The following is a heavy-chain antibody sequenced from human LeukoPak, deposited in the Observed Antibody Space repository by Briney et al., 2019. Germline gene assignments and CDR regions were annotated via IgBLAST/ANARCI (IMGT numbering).Heavy chain of an antibody. J-gene: IGHJ4*02. CDR2: ISGDGGST. V-gene: IGHV3-43*02. CDR1: GLTFDDYA. Sequence: GGSLRLSCAASGLTFDDYAMHWVRQAPGKGLEWVSLISGDGGSTYYADSVKGRFTISRDNSKNSLCLQMNSLRTEDTALYYCAKKGPPRCSGGSCYSPVDYWGQGTLVTVSS. CDR3: AKKGPPRCSGGSCYSPVDY. D-gene: IGHD2-15*01.